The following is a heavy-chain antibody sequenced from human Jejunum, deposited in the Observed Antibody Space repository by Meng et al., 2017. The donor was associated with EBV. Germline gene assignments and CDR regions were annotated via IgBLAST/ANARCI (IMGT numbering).Heavy chain of an antibody. V-gene: IGHV4-34*02. CDR3: ARVAFSYTTRSLDS. Sequence: QVQSQQWGAGLLKPSETLPLTGAFYRGSFSGYYWSWIRQHPGKGLEWIGEINHSGSTNYNPSLRSRVTISVETSKNQFSLRLNSVTAADTAVYYCARVAFSYTTRSLDSWGQGTLVTVSS. CDR2: INHSGST. J-gene: IGHJ4*02. CDR1: RGSFSGYY. D-gene: IGHD3-16*02.